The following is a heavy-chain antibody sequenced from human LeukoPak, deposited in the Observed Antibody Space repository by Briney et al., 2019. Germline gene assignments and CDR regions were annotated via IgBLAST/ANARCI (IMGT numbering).Heavy chain of an antibody. J-gene: IGHJ4*02. CDR3: AKDGSRYSYGFYFDY. V-gene: IGHV3-30*18. Sequence: GGSLRLPCAASGFTFSDYYMSWIRQAPGKGLEWVAVISYDGSNKYYADSVKGRFTISRDNSKNTLYLQMNSLRAEDTAVYYCAKDGSRYSYGFYFDYWGQGTLVTVSS. CDR1: GFTFSDYY. CDR2: ISYDGSNK. D-gene: IGHD5-18*01.